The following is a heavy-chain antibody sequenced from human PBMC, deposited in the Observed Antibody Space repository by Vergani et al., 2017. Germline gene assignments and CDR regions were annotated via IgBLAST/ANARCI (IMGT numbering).Heavy chain of an antibody. CDR2: IIPIFGTA. J-gene: IGHJ4*02. D-gene: IGHD6-19*01. CDR1: GGTFSSYA. CDR3: ARDLSIAVAGTHFGY. V-gene: IGHV1-69*13. Sequence: QVQLVQSGAEVKKPGSSVKVSCKASGGTFSSYAISWVRQAPGQGLECMGRIIPIFGTANYAQKFQGRVTITADESTSTAYMELSSLRSEDTAVYYCARDLSIAVAGTHFGYWGQGTLVTVSS.